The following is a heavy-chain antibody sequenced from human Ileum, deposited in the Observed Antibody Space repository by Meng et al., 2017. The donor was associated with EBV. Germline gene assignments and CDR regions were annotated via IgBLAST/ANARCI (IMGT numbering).Heavy chain of an antibody. D-gene: IGHD6-25*01. CDR2: IHSDGSRT. Sequence: VRLWGSGGGLVQPGGSLRPSCAPYTLTFSTYWMDWVRQAPGQGLVWVSRIHSDGSRTTYADSVRGRFTISRDNAKNTFYLEMNSLRGEDTAVYYCASLSGHGGYWGQGTLVTVSS. J-gene: IGHJ4*02. CDR3: ASLSGHGGY. CDR1: TLTFSTYW. V-gene: IGHV3-74*01.